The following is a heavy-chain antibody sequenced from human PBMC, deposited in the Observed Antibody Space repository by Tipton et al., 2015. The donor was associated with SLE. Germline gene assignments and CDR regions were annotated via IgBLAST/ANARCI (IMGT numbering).Heavy chain of an antibody. CDR2: INHSGST. Sequence: TLSLTCAVYGGSFSGYYWSWIRQPPGKGLEWIGEINHSGSTNYNPSLKSRVTISVDTSKNQFSLKLSSVTAADTAVYYRARGILEPFDYWGQGTLVTVSS. J-gene: IGHJ4*02. D-gene: IGHD3-3*01. CDR1: GGSFSGYY. V-gene: IGHV4-34*01. CDR3: ARGILEPFDY.